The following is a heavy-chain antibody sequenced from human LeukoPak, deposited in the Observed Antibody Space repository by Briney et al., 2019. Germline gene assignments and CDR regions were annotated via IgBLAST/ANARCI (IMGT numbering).Heavy chain of an antibody. CDR2: ISSNGGST. V-gene: IGHV3-64D*06. D-gene: IGHD5-24*01. Sequence: GGSLRLSCSASGFTFSSYAMHWVRQAPGKRLEYVSAISSNGGSTYYADSVKGRFTISRDNSKNTLYLQMSSLRAEDTAVYYCVKGDDGYNFPFDYWGQGTLVTVSS. J-gene: IGHJ4*02. CDR3: VKGDDGYNFPFDY. CDR1: GFTFSSYA.